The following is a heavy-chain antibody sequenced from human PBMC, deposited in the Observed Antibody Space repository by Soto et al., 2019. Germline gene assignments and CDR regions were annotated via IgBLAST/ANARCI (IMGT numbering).Heavy chain of an antibody. D-gene: IGHD3-9*01. J-gene: IGHJ6*02. CDR2: IYPGDSDT. CDR3: AMSRDYDILTGYYPYYYGMDV. CDR1: GYSFTSYW. V-gene: IGHV5-51*01. Sequence: GESLKISCKGSGYSFTSYWIAWVRQMPGKGLEWMGIIYPGDSDTRYSPSFQGQVTISADKSISTAYLQWSSLKASDTAIYYCAMSRDYDILTGYYPYYYGMDVWGQGTTVTVSS.